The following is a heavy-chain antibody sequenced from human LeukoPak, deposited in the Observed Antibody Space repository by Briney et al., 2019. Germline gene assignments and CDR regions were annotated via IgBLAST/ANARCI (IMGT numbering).Heavy chain of an antibody. J-gene: IGHJ6*03. CDR2: IYCSGST. Sequence: SETLSLTCTVSGGSISSSSYYWGWIRQPPGKGLEWIGSIYCSGSTYYNPSLNSRLSMSVDTPNKQFSLNLRSVTAADTAVYYCARVRGPLYYGSGSYYAYYYYYYMDVWGKGTTVTISS. V-gene: IGHV4-39*07. CDR1: GGSISSSSYY. D-gene: IGHD3-10*01. CDR3: ARVRGPLYYGSGSYYAYYYYYYMDV.